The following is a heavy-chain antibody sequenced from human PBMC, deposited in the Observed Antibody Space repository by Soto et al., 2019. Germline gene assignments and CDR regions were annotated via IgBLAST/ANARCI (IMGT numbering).Heavy chain of an antibody. V-gene: IGHV5-51*01. CDR1: GYNFAGYW. J-gene: IGHJ4*02. Sequence: RESLKISCKGSGYNFAGYWIAWVRQMPGKGLELMGIIYPSDSDTRYRPSFQGQVTISADKSISSAYLQWSSLRASDTAMYYCARGGVSTRTFDYWGQGTPVTVSS. CDR2: IYPSDSDT. CDR3: ARGGVSTRTFDY. D-gene: IGHD3-3*01.